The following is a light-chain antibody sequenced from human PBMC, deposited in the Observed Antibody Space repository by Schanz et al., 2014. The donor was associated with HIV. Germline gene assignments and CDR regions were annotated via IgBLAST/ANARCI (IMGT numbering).Light chain of an antibody. V-gene: IGLV2-23*02. J-gene: IGLJ3*02. CDR2: DFS. CDR3: CSYAGSGTSNWV. CDR1: RSDVGAYHR. Sequence: QSALTQPASVSGSPGQSITISCTGTRSDVGAYHRVAWYQQPPGKAPKLLIYDFSNRPSGVSNRFSGSKSGNTASLTISGLQAEDEADYYCCSYAGSGTSNWVFGGGTKLTVL.